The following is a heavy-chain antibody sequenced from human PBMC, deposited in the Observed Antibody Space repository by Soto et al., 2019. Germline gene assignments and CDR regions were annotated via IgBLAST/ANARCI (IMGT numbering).Heavy chain of an antibody. J-gene: IGHJ4*02. D-gene: IGHD3-3*01. CDR3: ARWSYLDY. CDR2: ISDSDGKT. V-gene: IGHV3-23*01. CDR1: GFTFSGYG. Sequence: GGSLSLSCAAAGFTFSGYGMRWVRQAPGKGLEWVSTISDSDGKTFYADSVKGRFSISRDTSQSTLYLQMNSLRADDTAMYYCARWSYLDYWGQGTRVTVSS.